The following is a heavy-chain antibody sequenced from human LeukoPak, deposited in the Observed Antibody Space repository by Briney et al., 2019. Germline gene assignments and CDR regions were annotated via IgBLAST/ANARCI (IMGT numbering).Heavy chain of an antibody. CDR2: IYYSGST. D-gene: IGHD3-22*01. CDR3: ARGLPKYYYDRSRGSERLDY. Sequence: KPSETLSLTCTVSGGSISSYYWSWIRQPPGKGLEWIGYIYYSGSTNYNPSLKSRVTISVDTSKNQFSLKLSSVTAADTAVYYCARGLPKYYYDRSRGSERLDYWGQGTLVTVSS. CDR1: GGSISSYY. V-gene: IGHV4-59*12. J-gene: IGHJ4*02.